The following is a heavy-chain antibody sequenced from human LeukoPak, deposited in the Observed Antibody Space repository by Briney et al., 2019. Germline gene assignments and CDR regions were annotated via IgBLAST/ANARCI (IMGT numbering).Heavy chain of an antibody. CDR3: ARDGYGDAFDY. J-gene: IGHJ4*02. CDR1: GGSISSYY. Sequence: PSETLSLTCTVSGGSISSYYWSWIRQPPGKGLEWIGYIYYSGSANYNPSLKSRVTISVDTSKNQFSLKLSSVTAADTAVYYCARDGYGDAFDYWGQGTLVTVSS. D-gene: IGHD4-17*01. V-gene: IGHV4-59*01. CDR2: IYYSGSA.